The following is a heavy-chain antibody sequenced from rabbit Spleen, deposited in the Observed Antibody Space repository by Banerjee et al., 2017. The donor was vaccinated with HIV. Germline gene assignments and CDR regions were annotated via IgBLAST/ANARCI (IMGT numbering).Heavy chain of an antibody. D-gene: IGHD1-1*01. Sequence: QEQLVESGGDLVKPEGSLTLTCKASGLDFSSSYWICWVRQAPGKGLEWIGCIYTSGGSTCYASWAKGRFTISKTSSTTVTLQMTSLTAADTATYFCARNYVNAFDPWGQGTLVTVS. CDR1: GLDFSSSYW. J-gene: IGHJ2*01. CDR3: ARNYVNAFDP. CDR2: IYTSGGST. V-gene: IGHV1S45*01.